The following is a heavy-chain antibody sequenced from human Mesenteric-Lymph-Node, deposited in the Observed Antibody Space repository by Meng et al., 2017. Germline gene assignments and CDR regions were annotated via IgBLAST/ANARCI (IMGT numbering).Heavy chain of an antibody. CDR1: GFTFDDYA. J-gene: IGHJ4*02. CDR3: AKDYSGEQRLVFDY. Sequence: SLKISCAASGFTFDDYAMHWVRQAPGKGLEWVSGISWNSGSIGYADSVKGRFTISRDNAKNSLYLQMNSLRAEDTALYYCAKDYSGEQRLVFDYWGQGTLVTVSS. V-gene: IGHV3-9*01. CDR2: ISWNSGSI. D-gene: IGHD6-19*01.